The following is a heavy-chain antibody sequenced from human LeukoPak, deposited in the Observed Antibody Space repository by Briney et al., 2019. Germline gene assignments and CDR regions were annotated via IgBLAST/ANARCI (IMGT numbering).Heavy chain of an antibody. CDR2: ISPSSTLI. CDR1: GFNFSSYA. D-gene: IGHD1-26*01. J-gene: IGHJ4*02. Sequence: PGDSLRLSCSASGFNFSSYAMNWVRQAPGTGLEWVSYISPSSTLIYYADSVKGRFTISRDNAKKSLFLQMNSLRAEDTAVYYCASLASEWELPEVDYWGLGTLVTVSS. V-gene: IGHV3-48*01. CDR3: ASLASEWELPEVDY.